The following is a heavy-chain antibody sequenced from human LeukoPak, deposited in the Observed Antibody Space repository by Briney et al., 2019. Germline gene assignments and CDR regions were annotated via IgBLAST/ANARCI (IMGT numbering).Heavy chain of an antibody. J-gene: IGHJ6*03. CDR1: GFTFSNYA. CDR3: ARVAAAGTTFYYYYYMDV. V-gene: IGHV3-30*04. CDR2: ISYDGSNK. Sequence: SGGSLRLSCAASGFTFSNYAIHWVRQAPGKGLEWVSVISYDGSNKYYADSVKGRSTISRDNSKNTLYLQMNSLRAEDTAVYYCARVAAAGTTFYYYYYMDVWGKGTTVTVSS. D-gene: IGHD6-13*01.